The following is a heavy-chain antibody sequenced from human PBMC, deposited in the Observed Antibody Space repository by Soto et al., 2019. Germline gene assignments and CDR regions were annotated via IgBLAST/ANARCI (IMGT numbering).Heavy chain of an antibody. CDR2: IKPDGSEK. CDR3: ARVDATLVHYGLDV. V-gene: IGHV3-7*01. Sequence: GGALRLSCAASGLTFSDYWMSWVRQAPGKGLEWVANIKPDGSEKYYVDSVKGRLTISRDNAKSSLFLQMNSLRAEDTAVYYCARVDATLVHYGLDVWGQGTTVTVSS. CDR1: GLTFSDYW. D-gene: IGHD5-18*01. J-gene: IGHJ6*02.